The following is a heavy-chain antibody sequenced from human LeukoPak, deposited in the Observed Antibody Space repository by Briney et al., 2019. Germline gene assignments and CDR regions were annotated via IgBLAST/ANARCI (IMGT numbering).Heavy chain of an antibody. D-gene: IGHD3-9*01. Sequence: SETLSLTCTVSGGSISGSSYYWSWIRQPPGKGLEWIGYIYYSGSTNYNPSLKSRVTISVDTSKNQFSLKLSSVTAADTAVYYCARETYFRYGMDVWGQGTTVTVSS. CDR2: IYYSGST. CDR1: GGSISGSSYY. V-gene: IGHV4-61*01. CDR3: ARETYFRYGMDV. J-gene: IGHJ6*02.